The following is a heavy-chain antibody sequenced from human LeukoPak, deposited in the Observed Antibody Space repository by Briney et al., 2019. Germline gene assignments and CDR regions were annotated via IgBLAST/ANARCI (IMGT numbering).Heavy chain of an antibody. CDR2: GSGSTI. Sequence: GGSLRLSCAASGFTFSDYYMSGSGSTIYYADSVKGRFTISRDNAKNSLYLQMNSLRAEDTAVYYCAELGITMIGGVWGKGTTVTISS. V-gene: IGHV3-69-1*02. CDR3: AELGITMIGGV. J-gene: IGHJ6*04. D-gene: IGHD3-10*02. CDR1: GFTFSDYY.